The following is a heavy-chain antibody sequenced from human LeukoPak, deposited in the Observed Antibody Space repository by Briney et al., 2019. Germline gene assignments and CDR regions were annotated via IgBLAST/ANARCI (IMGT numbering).Heavy chain of an antibody. CDR1: GFTFSNYW. V-gene: IGHV3-7*01. CDR2: IKQDGSEK. J-gene: IGHJ5*02. Sequence: PGGSLRLSCAASGFTFSNYWMSWVRQAPGKGLEWVANIKQDGSEKYYVDSVKGRFTVSRDNSKNTLYLQMNSLRAEDTAVYYCARDRGPNWFDPWGQGTLVTVSS. D-gene: IGHD3-10*01. CDR3: ARDRGPNWFDP.